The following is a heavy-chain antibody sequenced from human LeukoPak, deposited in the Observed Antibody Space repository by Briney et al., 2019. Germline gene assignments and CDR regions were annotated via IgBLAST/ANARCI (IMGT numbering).Heavy chain of an antibody. Sequence: SETLSLTCAVYGGSFSGYYWSWIRQPPGKGLEGIGEINHSGSTNYNPSLKSRVTISVDTSKNQSSLKLSSVTAADTAVYYCARDNPPLTMRPSGYYFDYWGQGTLVTVSS. V-gene: IGHV4-34*01. CDR3: ARDNPPLTMRPSGYYFDY. D-gene: IGHD3-10*01. CDR2: INHSGST. CDR1: GGSFSGYY. J-gene: IGHJ4*02.